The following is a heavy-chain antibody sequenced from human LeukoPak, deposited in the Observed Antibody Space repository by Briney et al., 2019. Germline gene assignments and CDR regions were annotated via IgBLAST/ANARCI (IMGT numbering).Heavy chain of an antibody. V-gene: IGHV1-2*02. CDR2: INPNSGGT. CDR3: ARGPAWGWNDVIPGNDY. D-gene: IGHD1-1*01. J-gene: IGHJ4*02. CDR1: GGTFSSYA. Sequence: ASVKVSCKASGGTFSSYAISWVRQAPGQGLEWMGWINPNSGGTNYAQKFQGRVTMTRDTSISIAYMELSSLRSDDTAVYYCARGPAWGWNDVIPGNDYWGQGTLVTVSS.